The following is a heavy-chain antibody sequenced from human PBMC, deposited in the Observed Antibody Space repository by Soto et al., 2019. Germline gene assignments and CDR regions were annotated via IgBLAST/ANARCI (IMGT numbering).Heavy chain of an antibody. J-gene: IGHJ3*02. CDR2: ISSSGSTI. Sequence: SLRLSCAASGFTFSDYYMSWIRQAPGKGLEWVSYISSSGSTIYYADSVKGRFTISRDNAKNSLYLQMNSLRAEDTAVYYCARDGAMVATISAFDIWGQGTMVTVSS. CDR1: GFTFSDYY. CDR3: ARDGAMVATISAFDI. D-gene: IGHD5-12*01. V-gene: IGHV3-11*01.